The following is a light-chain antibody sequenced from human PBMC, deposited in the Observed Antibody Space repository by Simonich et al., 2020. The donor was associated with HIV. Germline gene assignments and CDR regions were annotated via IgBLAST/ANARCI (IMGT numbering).Light chain of an antibody. Sequence: DIQMTQSPSSLSASVGDRGTITCWASQSITSYLNWYQQKPGKAPKLLIYAASSLQSGIPSRFSGSGSGTDCTLTISSLQPEDFATYYCQQSYSTLYTFGQGTKLEIK. CDR3: QQSYSTLYT. CDR1: QSITSY. V-gene: IGKV1-39*01. CDR2: AAS. J-gene: IGKJ2*01.